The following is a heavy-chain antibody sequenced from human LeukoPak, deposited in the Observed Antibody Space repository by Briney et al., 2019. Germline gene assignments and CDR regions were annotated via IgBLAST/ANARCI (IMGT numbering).Heavy chain of an antibody. V-gene: IGHV4-4*07. CDR3: ARVFNGDYVDNWFDP. Sequence: ASETLSLTCTVSGDSISNYYWRWIRQPAGKGLEWIGRIYTSGRTNYNPSLKSRVTMSVDTTKNQFSLKLNSVTAADTAVYYCARVFNGDYVDNWFDPWGQGTLVTVSS. J-gene: IGHJ5*02. CDR2: IYTSGRT. CDR1: GDSISNYY. D-gene: IGHD4-17*01.